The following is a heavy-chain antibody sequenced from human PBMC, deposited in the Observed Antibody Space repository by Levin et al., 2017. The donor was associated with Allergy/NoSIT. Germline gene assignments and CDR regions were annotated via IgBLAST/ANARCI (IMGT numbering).Heavy chain of an antibody. V-gene: IGHV3-9*01. CDR1: GFTFDDYA. J-gene: IGHJ4*02. CDR2: ISWNSGSI. Sequence: GGSLRLSCAASGFTFDDYAMHWVRQAPGKGLEWVSGISWNSGSIGYADSVKGRFTISRDNAKNSLYLQMNSLRAEDTALYYCAKGRKSFTIFGVAIDYWGQGTLVTVSS. CDR3: AKGRKSFTIFGVAIDY. D-gene: IGHD3-3*01.